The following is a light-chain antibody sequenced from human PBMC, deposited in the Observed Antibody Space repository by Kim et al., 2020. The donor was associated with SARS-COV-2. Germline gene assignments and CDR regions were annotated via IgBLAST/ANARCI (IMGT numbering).Light chain of an antibody. CDR1: ENIGNW. CDR2: SSS. CDR3: QQLNAFPLT. Sequence: ASVGDGVTITCRASENIGNWLAWYQQRPGKAPSLLIASSSTLHSGVPSRFSGSGSGTDFTLTVSSLQPEDSAVYYCQQLNAFPLTFGGGTKVDIK. J-gene: IGKJ4*01. V-gene: IGKV1-12*01.